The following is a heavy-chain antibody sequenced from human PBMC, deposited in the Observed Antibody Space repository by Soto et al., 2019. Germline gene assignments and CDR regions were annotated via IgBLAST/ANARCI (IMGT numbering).Heavy chain of an antibody. CDR3: ARGVFWSGSQICYLDY. CDR2: IYYTGNT. CDR1: GGSISNYF. V-gene: IGHV4-59*01. D-gene: IGHD3-3*01. J-gene: IGHJ4*02. Sequence: SETLSLTCSVSGGSISNYFWSWIRQPPGKGLEWIGYIYYTGNTNFNPSLKSRVTMSVDTSKNQFSLRLSSVTAVDTAVYHCARGVFWSGSQICYLDYWGQGSLVTVST.